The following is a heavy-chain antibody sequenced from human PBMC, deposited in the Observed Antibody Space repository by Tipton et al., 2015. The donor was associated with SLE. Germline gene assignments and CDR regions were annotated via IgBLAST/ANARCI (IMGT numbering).Heavy chain of an antibody. J-gene: IGHJ5*02. CDR2: VFHTGST. Sequence: TLSLTCTVSGDSISSYYWTWIRQPPGKGLEWLGYVFHTGSTNYNPSLNGRVTMSVDTSKNQFSLRLKSVTPADTAVYYCARARPLFSWFGPWGQGTLVSVSS. CDR1: GDSISSYY. V-gene: IGHV4-59*01. CDR3: ARARPLFSWFGP.